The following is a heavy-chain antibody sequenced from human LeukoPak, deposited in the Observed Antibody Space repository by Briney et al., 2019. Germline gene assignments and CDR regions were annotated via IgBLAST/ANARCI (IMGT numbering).Heavy chain of an antibody. CDR1: GGTFSSYT. J-gene: IGHJ4*02. Sequence: SVKVSCKASGGTFSSYTISWVRQAPGQGLEWMGRIIPILGIANYAQKFQGRVTTTADKSTSTAYMELSSLRSEDTAVYYCARTGSGSPPFDYWGQGTLVTVSS. CDR2: IIPILGIA. CDR3: ARTGSGSPPFDY. V-gene: IGHV1-69*02. D-gene: IGHD3-10*01.